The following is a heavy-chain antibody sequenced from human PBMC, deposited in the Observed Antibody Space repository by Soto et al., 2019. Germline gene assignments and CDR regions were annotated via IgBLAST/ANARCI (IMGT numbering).Heavy chain of an antibody. CDR2: ISGSGGST. J-gene: IGHJ6*02. CDR1: GFTVSSYA. V-gene: IGHV3-23*01. CDR3: AKDRYCSGGSCYPENDDYYYYGMDV. Sequence: GGSLRLSCAASGFTVSSYAMSWVRQAPGKGLEWVSAISGSGGSTYYADSVKGRFTISRDNSKNTLYLQMNSLRAEDTAVYYCAKDRYCSGGSCYPENDDYYYYGMDVWGQGTTVTVSS. D-gene: IGHD2-15*01.